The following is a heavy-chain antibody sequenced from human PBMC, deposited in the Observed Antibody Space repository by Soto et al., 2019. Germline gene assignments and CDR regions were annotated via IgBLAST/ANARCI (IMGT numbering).Heavy chain of an antibody. CDR1: GGSISSGGYY. D-gene: IGHD3-10*01. CDR3: ARHSSGSSFDP. Sequence: SETLSLTCTVSGGSISSGGYYWSWIRQHPGTGLEWIGHISYSGSTYYNTSLKSRVTISVDTSRNQFSLNLSSVTAADTAIYYCARHSSGSSFDPWGQGTLVTVSS. J-gene: IGHJ5*02. CDR2: ISYSGST. V-gene: IGHV4-31*03.